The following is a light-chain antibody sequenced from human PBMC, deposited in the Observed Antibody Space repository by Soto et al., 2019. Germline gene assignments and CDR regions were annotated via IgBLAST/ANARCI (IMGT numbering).Light chain of an antibody. V-gene: IGKV1-39*01. CDR3: QQCYSSPRT. CDR1: QSITTY. CDR2: AAS. J-gene: IGKJ1*01. Sequence: DIQMTQSPSTLSASVEDRVTNTCRVSQSITTYVNWYQQKLGKAPTLLIYAASSLQSGVPSRFSGSGSGTDFTLTISSLQPEDFATYFCQQCYSSPRTFGQGTKV.